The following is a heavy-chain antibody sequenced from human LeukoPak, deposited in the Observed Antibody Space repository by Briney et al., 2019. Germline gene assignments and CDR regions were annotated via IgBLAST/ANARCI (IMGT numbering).Heavy chain of an antibody. Sequence: PSETLSLTCTVSGGSISTGSYYWAWIRQPPGKGLEWLGSIYYSGSTYYNPSLKSRVTISVDTSKNQFSLKLSSVTAADTAVYYCAGRGDVVVVPADYWGQGTLVTVSP. CDR1: GGSISTGSYY. CDR2: IYYSGST. J-gene: IGHJ4*02. D-gene: IGHD2-2*01. CDR3: AGRGDVVVVPADY. V-gene: IGHV4-39*01.